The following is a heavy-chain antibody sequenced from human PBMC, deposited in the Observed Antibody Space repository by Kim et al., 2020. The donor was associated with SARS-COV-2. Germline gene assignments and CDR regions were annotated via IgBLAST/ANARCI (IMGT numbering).Heavy chain of an antibody. CDR3: ARSKEGIAAMVFYYYYGM. Sequence: SETLSPTCTVSGGSISSYYWSWIRQPPGKGLEWIGYIYYSGSTNYNPSLKSRVTISVDTSKNQFSLKLSSVTAADTAVYYCARSKEGIAAMVFYYYYGM. CDR2: IYYSGST. D-gene: IGHD5-18*01. CDR1: GGSISSYY. J-gene: IGHJ6*01. V-gene: IGHV4-59*08.